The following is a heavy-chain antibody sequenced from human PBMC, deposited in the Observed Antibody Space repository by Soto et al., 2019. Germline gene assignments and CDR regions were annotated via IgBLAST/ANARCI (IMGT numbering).Heavy chain of an antibody. CDR3: ARGPRYCSGYSCDYYMDV. Sequence: EVQLLESGGGLVQPGGSLRLSCAASGFTFSSYAMSWVRQAPGKGLEWVSAISGSAATTFYADSVKGRFTVSRDNSKNTLYLQMNSLRAEDTAVYYGARGPRYCSGYSCDYYMDVWGKGTTVTVSS. CDR1: GFTFSSYA. V-gene: IGHV3-23*01. J-gene: IGHJ6*03. CDR2: ISGSAATT. D-gene: IGHD2-15*01.